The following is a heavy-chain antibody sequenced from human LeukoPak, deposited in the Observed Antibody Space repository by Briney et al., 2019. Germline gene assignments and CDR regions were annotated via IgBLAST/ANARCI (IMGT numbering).Heavy chain of an antibody. CDR1: GFTVSSSY. Sequence: GGSLRLSCAASGFTVSSSYMSWARQAPGKGLEWVSVIYSGGSTYCADSVKGRFTISRDNSKNTLYLQMNSLRAEDTAVYYCARTSSSRYCSGGSCYLRHDAFDIWGQGTMVTVSS. CDR2: IYSGGST. D-gene: IGHD2-15*01. V-gene: IGHV3-53*01. CDR3: ARTSSSRYCSGGSCYLRHDAFDI. J-gene: IGHJ3*02.